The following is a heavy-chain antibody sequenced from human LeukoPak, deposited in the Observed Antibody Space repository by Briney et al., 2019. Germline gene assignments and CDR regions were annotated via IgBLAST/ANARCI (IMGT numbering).Heavy chain of an antibody. CDR1: GGSISSYY. Sequence: TSETLSLTCSVSGGSISSYYWSWIRQPPGKGLEWIAYIHYNGSPNYNPSLKSRVTISVDTSKNQFSLKLSSVTAADTAVYYCARVSYDILTGDYRPSSAFDIWGQGTMVTVSS. V-gene: IGHV4-59*01. J-gene: IGHJ3*02. CDR2: IHYNGSP. D-gene: IGHD3-9*01. CDR3: ARVSYDILTGDYRPSSAFDI.